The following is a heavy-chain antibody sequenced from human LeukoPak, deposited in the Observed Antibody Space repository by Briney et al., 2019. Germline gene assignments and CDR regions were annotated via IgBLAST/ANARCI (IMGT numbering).Heavy chain of an antibody. Sequence: GGSLRLSCAVSGFTFSSYAMSWVRQAPGKGLEWVSAISGSGGTTYYADSVKGRFTISRDNSKSTLYVQMNSLRAEDTAVYYCAIVAARQGTIDHWGQGTLVTISS. CDR1: GFTFSSYA. J-gene: IGHJ5*02. CDR2: ISGSGGTT. CDR3: AIVAARQGTIDH. V-gene: IGHV3-23*01. D-gene: IGHD6-6*01.